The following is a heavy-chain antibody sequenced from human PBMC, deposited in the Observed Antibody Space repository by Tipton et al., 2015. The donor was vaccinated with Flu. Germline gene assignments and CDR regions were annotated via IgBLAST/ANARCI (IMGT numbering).Heavy chain of an antibody. J-gene: IGHJ4*02. CDR3: ARLGYSGYGADY. CDR1: GGSFSGYY. V-gene: IGHV4-34*01. Sequence: TLSLTCAVYGGSFSGYYWSWIRQPPGKGLEWIGEINHSGSTNYNPSLKSRVTISVDTSKNQFSLKLSSVTAADTAVYYCARLGYSGYGADYWGQGTLVTVSS. CDR2: INHSGST. D-gene: IGHD5-12*01.